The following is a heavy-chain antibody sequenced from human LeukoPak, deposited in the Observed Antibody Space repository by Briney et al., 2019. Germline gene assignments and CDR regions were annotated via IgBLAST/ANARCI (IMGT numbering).Heavy chain of an antibody. CDR2: ISSSSSYI. CDR1: GFTFSSYS. V-gene: IGHV3-21*04. D-gene: IGHD1-26*01. CDR3: ASCIVGATTFDY. Sequence: GGSLRLSCAASGFTFSSYSMNWVRQAPGKGLEWVSSISSSSSYIYYADSVKGRFTISRDNAKNSLYLQMNSLRADDTAVYYCASCIVGATTFDYWGHGALVTVSS. J-gene: IGHJ4*01.